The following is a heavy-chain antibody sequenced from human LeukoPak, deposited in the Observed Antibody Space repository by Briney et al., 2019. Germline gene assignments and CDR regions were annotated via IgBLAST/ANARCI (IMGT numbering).Heavy chain of an antibody. Sequence: GGSLRLSCAASGFTFSSCAMSWVRQAPGRGLGWVSAIRGSGDNTYYADSVRGRFTISRDNSKSTLYLQMNSLRAEDTAIYYCAENMGPEYYYGMGVWGQGTTVTVSS. CDR1: GFTFSSCA. V-gene: IGHV3-23*01. CDR3: AENMGPEYYYGMGV. CDR2: IRGSGDNT. J-gene: IGHJ6*02. D-gene: IGHD2/OR15-2a*01.